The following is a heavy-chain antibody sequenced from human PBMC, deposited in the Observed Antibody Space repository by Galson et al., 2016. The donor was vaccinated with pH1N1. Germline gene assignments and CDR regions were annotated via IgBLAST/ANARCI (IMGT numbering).Heavy chain of an antibody. D-gene: IGHD5-12*01. J-gene: IGHJ4*02. Sequence: SLRLSCAASGFTFNKYAMTWVRQAPGKGLEWVSAISGSGRDTYYADSVKGRFTISRDNSKDTVYLQMNSRTVEDTAIYYCAKVPRRGFNAYGFDYWGQGTLVTVSS. V-gene: IGHV3-23*01. CDR1: GFTFNKYA. CDR2: ISGSGRDT. CDR3: AKVPRRGFNAYGFDY.